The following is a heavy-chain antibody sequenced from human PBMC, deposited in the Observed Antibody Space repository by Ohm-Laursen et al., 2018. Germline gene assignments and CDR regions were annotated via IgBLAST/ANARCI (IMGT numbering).Heavy chain of an antibody. D-gene: IGHD4-17*01. Sequence: SLRLSCAASGFTFINYWMSWVRQAPGQGLEWVANVKQDGSDKYYVDSVKGRFTISRDNAKNSLYLQMNSLRAEDTAVYYCARETATTGADFWGQGTLVTVSS. CDR3: ARETATTGADF. CDR1: GFTFINYW. J-gene: IGHJ4*02. V-gene: IGHV3-7*01. CDR2: VKQDGSDK.